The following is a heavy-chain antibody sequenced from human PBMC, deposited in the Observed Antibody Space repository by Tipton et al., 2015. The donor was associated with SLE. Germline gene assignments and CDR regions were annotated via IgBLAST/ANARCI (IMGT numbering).Heavy chain of an antibody. J-gene: IGHJ3*02. Sequence: LSLTCTVSGGSISSYYWSWIRQPPGKGLEWIGYIYYSGSTNYNPSLKSRVTISVDTSKNQFSPKLSSVTAADTAVYYCAREVVGADDAFDIWAKGQWSPSLQ. CDR1: GGSISSYY. CDR3: AREVVGADDAFDI. V-gene: IGHV4-59*01. D-gene: IGHD1-26*01. CDR2: IYYSGST.